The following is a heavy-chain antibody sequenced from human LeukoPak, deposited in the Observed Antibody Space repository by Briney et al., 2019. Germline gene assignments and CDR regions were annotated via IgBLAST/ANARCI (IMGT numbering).Heavy chain of an antibody. CDR1: GFTFSSYW. CDR3: ARDRGYYDSSGYGGDYYGMDV. CDR2: IKQDGSEK. J-gene: IGHJ6*02. V-gene: IGHV3-7*01. Sequence: GGSLRLSCAASGFTFSSYWMSWVRQAPGKGLEWVANIKQDGSEKYYVDSVKGRFTISRDNAKNSLYLQMNSLRAEDTAVYYCARDRGYYDSSGYGGDYYGMDVWGQGTTVTVSS. D-gene: IGHD3-22*01.